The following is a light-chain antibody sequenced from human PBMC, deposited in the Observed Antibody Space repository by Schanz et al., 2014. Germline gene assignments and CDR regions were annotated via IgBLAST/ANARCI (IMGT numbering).Light chain of an antibody. CDR2: DAS. V-gene: IGKV3-20*01. J-gene: IGKJ5*01. Sequence: EIVLTQSPGTLSLSPGERATLSCRASQSISSSSLAWYQQKPGQAPRLLIFDASSRATGIPDRFSGSGSGTDFTLTISRLEPEDFAVYYCQQYHGSPITFGQGTRLEIK. CDR3: QQYHGSPIT. CDR1: QSISSSS.